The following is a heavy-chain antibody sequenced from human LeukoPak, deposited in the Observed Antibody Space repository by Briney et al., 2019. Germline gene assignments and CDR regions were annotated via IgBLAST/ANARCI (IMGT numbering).Heavy chain of an antibody. J-gene: IGHJ4*02. V-gene: IGHV3-66*01. Sequence: PGGSLRLSCAASGFNITSNYMNWVRQAPGKGLEWVAIIYSGGFTYYRDSVKGRFTIYRDNSKNTVYLQMNSLRVEDTAVYYCARNGGLPDSSGYYYRLFDYWGQGTLVTVSS. CDR1: GFNITSNY. CDR2: IYSGGFT. D-gene: IGHD3-22*01. CDR3: ARNGGLPDSSGYYYRLFDY.